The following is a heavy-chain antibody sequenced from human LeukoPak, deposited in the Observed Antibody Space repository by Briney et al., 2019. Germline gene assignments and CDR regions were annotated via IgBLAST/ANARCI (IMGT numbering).Heavy chain of an antibody. CDR3: AREGSSSSFPYYYYMDV. D-gene: IGHD6-6*01. J-gene: IGHJ6*03. V-gene: IGHV1-69*05. Sequence: ASVKVSCKASGGTFSSYAISWVRQAPGQRLEWMGGIIPIFGTANYAQKFQGRVTITTDESTSTAYMELSSLRSEDTAVYYCAREGSSSSFPYYYYMDVWGKGTTVTVSS. CDR1: GGTFSSYA. CDR2: IIPIFGTA.